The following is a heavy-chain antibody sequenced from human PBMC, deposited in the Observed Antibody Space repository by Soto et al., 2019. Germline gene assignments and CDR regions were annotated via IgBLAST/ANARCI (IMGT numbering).Heavy chain of an antibody. V-gene: IGHV3-48*02. CDR3: ARDRGRHNFYDFWSGYYRDAHNWFDP. CDR2: ISSSSSTI. J-gene: IGHJ5*02. D-gene: IGHD3-3*01. Sequence: PGGSLRLSCAASGFTFSSYSMNWVRQAPGKGLEWVSYISSSSSTIYYADSVKGRFTISRDNAKNSLYLQMNSLRDEDTAVYYCARDRGRHNFYDFWSGYYRDAHNWFDPWGQGTLVTVSS. CDR1: GFTFSSYS.